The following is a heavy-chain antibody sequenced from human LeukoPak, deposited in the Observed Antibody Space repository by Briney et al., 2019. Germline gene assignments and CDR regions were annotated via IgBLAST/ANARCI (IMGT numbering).Heavy chain of an antibody. V-gene: IGHV3-48*03. CDR1: GFTFSSYE. J-gene: IGHJ3*02. CDR2: ISSSGSPI. D-gene: IGHD3-22*01. Sequence: GGSLRLSCAASGFTFSSYEMNWVRQAPGEGLEWVSYISSSGSPIYYADSVKGRFTISRDHAKNSLYLQMNSLRAEDTAVYYCARERPFRSGYYRSAAFDIWGQGTMVTVSS. CDR3: ARERPFRSGYYRSAAFDI.